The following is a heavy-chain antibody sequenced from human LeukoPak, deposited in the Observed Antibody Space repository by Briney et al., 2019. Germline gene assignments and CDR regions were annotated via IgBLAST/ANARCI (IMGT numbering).Heavy chain of an antibody. CDR2: IYDDGRA. CDR1: GFTVSSNY. D-gene: IGHD1-1*01. CDR3: ARVLRLERPYYYYYMDV. V-gene: IGHV3-53*01. Sequence: GGSLRLSCAASGFTVSSNYMTWVRQSPGKGLEWVSVIYDDGRAYYADSVKGRFTISRDNAKNSLYLQMNSLRAEDTALYHCARVLRLERPYYYYYMDVWGKGTAVTISS. J-gene: IGHJ6*03.